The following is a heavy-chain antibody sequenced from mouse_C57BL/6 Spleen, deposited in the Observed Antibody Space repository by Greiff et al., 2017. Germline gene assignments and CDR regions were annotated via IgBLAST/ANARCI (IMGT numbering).Heavy chain of an antibody. CDR2: IDPSDSYT. CDR1: GYTFTSYW. D-gene: IGHD1-1*01. Sequence: QVQLQQPGAELVMPGASVKLSCKASGYTFTSYWMHWVKQRPGQGLEWIGEIDPSDSYTNYNQKFKGKSTLTVDKSSSTAYMQLSSLTSADSAVYYCARPHCCGSLDYWGQGTTLTVSS. V-gene: IGHV1-69*01. CDR3: ARPHCCGSLDY. J-gene: IGHJ2*01.